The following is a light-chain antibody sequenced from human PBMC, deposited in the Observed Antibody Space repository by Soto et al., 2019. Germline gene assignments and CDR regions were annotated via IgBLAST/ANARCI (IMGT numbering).Light chain of an antibody. CDR3: QPSVTSASIT. CDR2: AAS. V-gene: IGKV1-39*01. J-gene: IGKJ5*01. Sequence: DIQMTQSPSSLSASVGDRVTITCRASQSISRNLNWYQHKPGKAPKHLIYAASSLQNGVPSRFSGGGSGTEFTLSIHSLQPADFGTYYCQPSVTSASITFGQGTRLEIK. CDR1: QSISRN.